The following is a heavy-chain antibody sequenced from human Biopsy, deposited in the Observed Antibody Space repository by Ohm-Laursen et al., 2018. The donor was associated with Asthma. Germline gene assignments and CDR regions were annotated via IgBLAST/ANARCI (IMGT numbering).Heavy chain of an antibody. J-gene: IGHJ4*02. V-gene: IGHV1-69*13. D-gene: IGHD2-2*01. CDR1: GGTFNTYV. Sequence: GASVTVSCKSLGGTFNTYVIGWVRQAPGQGLEWMGGINSVFGTTTYPQKFQDRATITADDSTRTVYMELSSLRSEDAAVYYCARKAGSCISRTCYSLDFWGQGTLVTVSS. CDR2: INSVFGTT. CDR3: ARKAGSCISRTCYSLDF.